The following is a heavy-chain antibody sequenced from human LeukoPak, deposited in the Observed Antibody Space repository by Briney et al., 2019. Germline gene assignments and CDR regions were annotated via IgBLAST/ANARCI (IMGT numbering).Heavy chain of an antibody. CDR2: INHSGST. D-gene: IGHD3-16*01. Sequence: PSETLSLTCAVYGGSFSGYHWSWIRQPPGKGLEWIGEINHSGSTNYNPSLKSRVTISVDTSKNQFSLRLSSVTAADTAVYYCARGGLLLGWFDPWGQGTLVTVSS. J-gene: IGHJ5*02. CDR1: GGSFSGYH. CDR3: ARGGLLLGWFDP. V-gene: IGHV4-34*01.